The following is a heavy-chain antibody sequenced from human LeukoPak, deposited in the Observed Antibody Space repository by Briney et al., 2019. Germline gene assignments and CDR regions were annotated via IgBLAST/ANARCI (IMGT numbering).Heavy chain of an antibody. CDR3: AKDHYYDSSGYHFDY. Sequence: TGGSLRLSCAASGFTFSSYGMHWLRQAPGKGLEWVAFIRNDGSNKDYGDSVKGRFTISRDNSKNTLDLQMNSLRAEDTAVYYCAKDHYYDSSGYHFDYWGQGTLVTVSS. CDR2: IRNDGSNK. V-gene: IGHV3-30*02. D-gene: IGHD3-22*01. J-gene: IGHJ4*02. CDR1: GFTFSSYG.